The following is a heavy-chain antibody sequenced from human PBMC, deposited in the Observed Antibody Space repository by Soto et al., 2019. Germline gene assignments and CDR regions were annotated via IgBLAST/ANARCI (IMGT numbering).Heavy chain of an antibody. D-gene: IGHD4-17*01. CDR2: IYYSGST. CDR1: GGSISSGDYY. V-gene: IGHV4-30-4*01. J-gene: IGHJ4*02. Sequence: SETLSLTCTVSGGSISSGDYYWSWIRQPPGKGLEWIGYIYYSGSTYYNPSLKSRVTISVDTSKNQFSLKLSSVTAADTAVYYCASQTTVTNFDYWGQGTLVTVSS. CDR3: ASQTTVTNFDY.